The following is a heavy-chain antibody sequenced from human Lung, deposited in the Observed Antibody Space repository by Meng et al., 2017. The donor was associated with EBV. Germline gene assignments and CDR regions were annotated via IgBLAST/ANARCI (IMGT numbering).Heavy chain of an antibody. Sequence: QVQLVQSGXEVKKXXXSVKVACKASGYTFTGYYMHWVRQAPGQGLEWMGRINPNSGGTNYAQKFQGRVTITRDTSASTAYMELSSLRSDDTAVYYCARVEVGITSGDYWGQGTLVTVSS. CDR2: INPNSGGT. CDR1: GYTFTGYY. V-gene: IGHV1-2*06. J-gene: IGHJ4*02. D-gene: IGHD1-26*01. CDR3: ARVEVGITSGDY.